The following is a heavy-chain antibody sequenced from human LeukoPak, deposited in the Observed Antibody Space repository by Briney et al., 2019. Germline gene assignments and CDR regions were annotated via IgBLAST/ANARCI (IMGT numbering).Heavy chain of an antibody. J-gene: IGHJ4*02. CDR2: IYYSGST. CDR3: ARHTGGSWLGVAGPEYYFDY. CDR1: GGSISSSSYY. Sequence: SETLSLTCTVSGGSISSSSYYWGWIRQPPGKGLEWIGSIYYSGSTYYNPSLKSRVTISVDTSKNQFSLKLSSVTAAGTAVYYCARHTGGSWLGVAGPEYYFDYWGQGTLVTVSS. V-gene: IGHV4-39*01. D-gene: IGHD6-19*01.